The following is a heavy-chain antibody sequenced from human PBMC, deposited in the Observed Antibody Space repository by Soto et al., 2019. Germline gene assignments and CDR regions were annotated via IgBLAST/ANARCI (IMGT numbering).Heavy chain of an antibody. J-gene: IGHJ3*02. CDR2: ISHSGGGT. Sequence: PGGSLRLSCAISGFTFSSYDMSWVRQAPGKGLEWVSVISHSGGGTYYADSVKGRFTISRDNAKNSLYLQMNSLRAEDTAVYYCASPTIASTVTNPTGIWGQGTMVTVSS. CDR1: GFTFSSYD. CDR3: ASPTIASTVTNPTGI. D-gene: IGHD4-17*01. V-gene: IGHV3-23*01.